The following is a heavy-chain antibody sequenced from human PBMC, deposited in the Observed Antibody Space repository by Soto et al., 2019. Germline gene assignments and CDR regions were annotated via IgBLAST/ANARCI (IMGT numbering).Heavy chain of an antibody. CDR3: ARVVELPPYYDFSSTPYYFDY. J-gene: IGHJ4*02. D-gene: IGHD3-3*01. CDR1: GYTFTSYG. Sequence: GASVTVSCKASGYTFTSYGISWVRQAPGQGLEWMGWISAYNGNTNYAQKLQGRVTMTTDTSTSTAYMELRSLRSDDTAVYYCARVVELPPYYDFSSTPYYFDYWGQGTLVTVSS. V-gene: IGHV1-18*01. CDR2: ISAYNGNT.